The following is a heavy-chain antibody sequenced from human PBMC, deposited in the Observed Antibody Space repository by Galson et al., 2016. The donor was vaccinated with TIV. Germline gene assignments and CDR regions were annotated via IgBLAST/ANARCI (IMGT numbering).Heavy chain of an antibody. CDR3: SRHREWDWELPY. CDR1: DDSISSSAYF. V-gene: IGHV4-39*07. Sequence: SETLSLTCTVSDDSISSSAYFWGWIRQPPGKGLEWIGSGYYDGSTYYNPSLKSRVTISVDTSKKQLSLMLNSVTAADTAMYFWSRHREWDWELPYWGQGTLVTGSS. D-gene: IGHD1-26*01. CDR2: GYYDGST. J-gene: IGHJ4*02.